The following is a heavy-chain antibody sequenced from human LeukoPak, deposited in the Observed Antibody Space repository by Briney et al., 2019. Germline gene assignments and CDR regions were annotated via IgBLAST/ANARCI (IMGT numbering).Heavy chain of an antibody. V-gene: IGHV3-23*01. CDR1: GFTFSSYA. J-gene: IGHJ4*02. CDR3: ASATSGYSYGY. CDR2: ISGSGGNT. D-gene: IGHD5-18*01. Sequence: PGGSLRLSCAASGFTFSSYAMSWVRQAPGKGLEWVSAISGSGGNTYYADSVKGRFTISRDNSKNSLYLQMNSLRAEDTAVYYCASATSGYSYGYWGQGTLVTVSS.